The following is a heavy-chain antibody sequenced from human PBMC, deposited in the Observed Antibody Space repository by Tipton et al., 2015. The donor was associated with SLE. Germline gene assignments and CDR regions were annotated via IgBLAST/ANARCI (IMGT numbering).Heavy chain of an antibody. CDR2: IYSSGST. J-gene: IGHJ5*02. V-gene: IGHV4-61*09. CDR3: ARDFMANGNWFGP. CDR1: GGSIITGSFY. Sequence: TLSLTCTVSGGSIITGSFYWSWIRQPAGKGLEWIGHIYSSGSTNYNPSLRSRVTISVDTSENQFSLRLNSVTAADTAVYYCARDFMANGNWFGPWGQGTLVTVSS. D-gene: IGHD5-24*01.